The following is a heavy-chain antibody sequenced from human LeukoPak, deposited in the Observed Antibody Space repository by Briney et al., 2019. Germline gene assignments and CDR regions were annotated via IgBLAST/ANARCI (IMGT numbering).Heavy chain of an antibody. D-gene: IGHD2-8*02. CDR3: ARVYCSGGVCWSTAGFDY. Sequence: SETMSLTCTVSGGSITDNFWGWIRQTPEKGLEWIAYILNTGATRNNPSLNGRVTISVDTSKNQISLKLNTVTVADTALYYCARVYCSGGVCWSTAGFDYWGQGTPVTVSS. CDR1: GGSITDNF. J-gene: IGHJ4*02. CDR2: ILNTGAT. V-gene: IGHV4-59*01.